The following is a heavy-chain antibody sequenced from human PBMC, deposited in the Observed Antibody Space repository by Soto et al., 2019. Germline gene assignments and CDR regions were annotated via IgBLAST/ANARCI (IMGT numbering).Heavy chain of an antibody. V-gene: IGHV3-23*01. D-gene: IGHD3-10*01. CDR3: AKGGPYHGSGSYFPFDY. Sequence: GGSLRLSCAASGFTLSDYGMSWVRQAPGRGLEWVSAISGGGGSPYYAHSVKGRFTISRDNSKSTLYLQMNSLRAEDTAVYYCAKGGPYHGSGSYFPFDYWGQGSLVTVSS. CDR2: ISGGGGSP. CDR1: GFTLSDYG. J-gene: IGHJ4*02.